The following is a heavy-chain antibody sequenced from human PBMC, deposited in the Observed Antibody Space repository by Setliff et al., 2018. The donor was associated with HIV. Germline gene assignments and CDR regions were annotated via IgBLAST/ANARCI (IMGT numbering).Heavy chain of an antibody. CDR3: ARGLSSGILYDY. Sequence: SVKVSCKASGGTFSSYVISWVRQAPGQGPEWMGGIIPMYGVTNYAQKFQGRVTITTDASTSTAYMELSSLRSEDTAVYYCARGLSSGILYDYWGQGTLVTVSS. D-gene: IGHD2-15*01. J-gene: IGHJ4*02. V-gene: IGHV1-69*05. CDR2: IIPMYGVT. CDR1: GGTFSSYV.